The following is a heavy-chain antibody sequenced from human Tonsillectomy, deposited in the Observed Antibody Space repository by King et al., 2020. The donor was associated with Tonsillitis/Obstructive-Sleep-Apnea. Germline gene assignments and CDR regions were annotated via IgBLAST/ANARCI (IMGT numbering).Heavy chain of an antibody. V-gene: IGHV3-33*01. D-gene: IGHD3-10*01. CDR3: ARDTHYYGSGSYYPRHYYGMDV. CDR2: IWHDGINK. Sequence: VQLVESGGGVVQPGRSLRISCAASGFTFSTYGIHWVRQAPGKGLEWVAIIWHDGINKYYADSVKGRFTISRDNSKNTLYLEMNSLTAEDTAVYYCARDTHYYGSGSYYPRHYYGMDVWGQGTTVTVSS. CDR1: GFTFSTYG. J-gene: IGHJ6*02.